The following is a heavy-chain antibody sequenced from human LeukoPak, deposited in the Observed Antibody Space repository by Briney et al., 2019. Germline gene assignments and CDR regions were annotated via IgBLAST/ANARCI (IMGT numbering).Heavy chain of an antibody. V-gene: IGHV3-48*03. J-gene: IGHJ4*02. Sequence: GGSLRLSCAASGFTFSSYEMNWVRQAPGKGLEWVSCVSSSGTTMYHADSVKGRFTISRDNAKNSLYLQMNSLRAEDAAVYYCARRYCSSASCLFDYWGQGTLVTVSS. CDR2: VSSSGTTM. CDR1: GFTFSSYE. CDR3: ARRYCSSASCLFDY. D-gene: IGHD2-2*01.